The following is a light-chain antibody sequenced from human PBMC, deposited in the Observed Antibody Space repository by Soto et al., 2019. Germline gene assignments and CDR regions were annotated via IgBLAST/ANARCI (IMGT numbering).Light chain of an antibody. V-gene: IGLV2-14*01. CDR2: EVS. CDR3: NSYTSRSTFV. Sequence: QSALTQPASVSGSPGQSITISCTGTSSDVGGYKYVSWYQQHPGKAPQLMIYEVSNRPSGISNRFSGSKSDNTAFLTISGLQAEDEADYYCNSYTSRSTFVFGTGTKPTVL. CDR1: SSDVGGYKY. J-gene: IGLJ1*01.